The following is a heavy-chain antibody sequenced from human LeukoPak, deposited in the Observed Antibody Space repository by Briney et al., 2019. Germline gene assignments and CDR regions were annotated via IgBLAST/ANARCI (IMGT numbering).Heavy chain of an antibody. V-gene: IGHV4-34*01. Sequence: SETLPLTCAVYGGSFSGYYWSWIRQPPGKGLEWIGEINHSGSTNYNPSLKSRVTISVDTSKNQFSLKLSSVTAADTAVYYCASSNCSSTSCYTLYDYWGQGTLVTVSS. CDR1: GGSFSGYY. CDR2: INHSGST. CDR3: ASSNCSSTSCYTLYDY. D-gene: IGHD2-2*02. J-gene: IGHJ4*02.